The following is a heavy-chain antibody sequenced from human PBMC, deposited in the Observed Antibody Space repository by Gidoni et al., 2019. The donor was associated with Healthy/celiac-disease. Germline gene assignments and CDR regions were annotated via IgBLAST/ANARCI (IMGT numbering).Heavy chain of an antibody. CDR1: GYTFTSYY. CDR3: ARDYGGNCEFDY. V-gene: IGHV1-46*01. D-gene: IGHD2-15*01. Sequence: QVQLVQSGAEVKKPVASVKVSCKASGYTFTSYYMPWVRQAPGQGLDWMGIINPSGGSTSYAQKFQGRVTMTRDTSTSTVYMELSSLRSEDTAVYYCARDYGGNCEFDYWGQGTLVTVSS. CDR2: INPSGGST. J-gene: IGHJ4*02.